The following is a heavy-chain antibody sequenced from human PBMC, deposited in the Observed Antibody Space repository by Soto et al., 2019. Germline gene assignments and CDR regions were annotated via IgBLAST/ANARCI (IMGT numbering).Heavy chain of an antibody. J-gene: IGHJ6*02. CDR2: IYPGDSDT. V-gene: IGHV5-51*01. D-gene: IGHD2-2*01. CDR1: GYSFTSYW. Sequence: ESLKISCKGSGYSFTSYWLGWVRQMSGKGLEWMGIIYPGDSDTRYSPSFQGQVTISADKSISTAYLQWSSLKASDTAMYYCARSPYCSSTSCPYYYYGMDVWGQGTTVTVSS. CDR3: ARSPYCSSTSCPYYYYGMDV.